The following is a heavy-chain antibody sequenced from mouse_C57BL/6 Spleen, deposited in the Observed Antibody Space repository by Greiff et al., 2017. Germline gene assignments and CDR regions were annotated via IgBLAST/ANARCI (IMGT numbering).Heavy chain of an antibody. Sequence: VQLQQSGPELVKPGASVKISCKASGYAFSSSWMNWVKQRPGKGLEWIGRIYPGDGATNYNGKFKGKATLTAGKSSSTAYMQLSSLTSEDSAVYFCARYPYYYGSSHYYAMDYWGQGTSVTVSS. CDR1: GYAFSSSW. CDR2: IYPGDGAT. V-gene: IGHV1-82*01. J-gene: IGHJ4*01. CDR3: ARYPYYYGSSHYYAMDY. D-gene: IGHD1-1*01.